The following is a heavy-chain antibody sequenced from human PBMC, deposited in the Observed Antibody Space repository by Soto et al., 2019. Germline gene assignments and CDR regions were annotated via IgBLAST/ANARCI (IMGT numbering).Heavy chain of an antibody. D-gene: IGHD1-7*01. CDR3: VKGYGNYFRTINFDY. Sequence: PGESLKIACKGSGYTFTSYWIGWVRQMPGKGLEWMGIIYAGDSYTKYSPSFQGQVTISADKSINTAYLQWSSLKASDTAMYYCVKGYGNYFRTINFDYWGQGTLVTVSS. CDR1: GYTFTSYW. V-gene: IGHV5-51*01. CDR2: IYAGDSYT. J-gene: IGHJ4*02.